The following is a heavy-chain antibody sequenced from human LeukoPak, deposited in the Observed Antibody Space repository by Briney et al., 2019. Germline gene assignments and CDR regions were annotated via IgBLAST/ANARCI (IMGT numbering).Heavy chain of an antibody. Sequence: RGSLRLSCAASGFTFSSYTMSWVRQAPGKGLEWVSAISGSGDNTYYADSVKGRYTISRDNSKDTLYLQMNSLRAEDTAVYYCARGVIAAAGFFDYWGQGTLVTVSS. CDR2: ISGSGDNT. V-gene: IGHV3-23*01. J-gene: IGHJ4*02. CDR1: GFTFSSYT. D-gene: IGHD6-13*01. CDR3: ARGVIAAAGFFDY.